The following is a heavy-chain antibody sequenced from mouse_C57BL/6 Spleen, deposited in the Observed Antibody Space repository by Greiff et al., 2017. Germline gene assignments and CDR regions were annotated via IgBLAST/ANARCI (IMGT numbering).Heavy chain of an antibody. CDR1: GYTFTDYY. CDR3: ARGYYDYDGRYFDY. J-gene: IGHJ2*01. CDR2: INPNNGGT. D-gene: IGHD2-4*01. Sequence: VQLQQSGPELVKPGASVKISCKASGYTFTDYYMNWVKQSHGKSLEWIGDINPNNGGTSYNQKFKGKATLTVDKSSSTAYMRLRSLTSEDSAVYYGARGYYDYDGRYFDYWGQGTTLTVSS. V-gene: IGHV1-26*01.